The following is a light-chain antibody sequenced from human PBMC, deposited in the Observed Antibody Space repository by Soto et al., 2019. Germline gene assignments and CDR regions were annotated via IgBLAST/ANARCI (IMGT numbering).Light chain of an antibody. V-gene: IGLV1-51*01. CDR2: DNH. J-gene: IGLJ2*01. Sequence: QSVMTQPPSVSAAPGQTVTISCSGSSSNIGGNSVSWYQQLPGTAPTLIISDNHKRPSGIPDRFSGSKSGTSATLGITGLQAGDEGDYYCATWDSRLRSLLFGGGTKLTVL. CDR1: SSNIGGNS. CDR3: ATWDSRLRSLL.